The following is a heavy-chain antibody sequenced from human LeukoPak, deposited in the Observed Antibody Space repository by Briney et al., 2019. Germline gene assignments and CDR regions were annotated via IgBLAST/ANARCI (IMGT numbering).Heavy chain of an antibody. J-gene: IGHJ4*02. CDR3: ARSVLRGIVVVTAGC. CDR1: GYTFTGYY. Sequence: ASVKVSCKASGYTFTGYYMHWVRQAPGQGLEWMGRINPNSGGTNYAQKFQGRVTMTRDTSISTAYMELSRLRSDDTAVYYCARSVLRGIVVVTAGCWGQGTLVTVSS. D-gene: IGHD2-21*02. CDR2: INPNSGGT. V-gene: IGHV1-2*06.